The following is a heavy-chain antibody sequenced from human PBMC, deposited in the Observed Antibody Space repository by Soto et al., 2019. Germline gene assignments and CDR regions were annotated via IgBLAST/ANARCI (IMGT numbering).Heavy chain of an antibody. CDR2: IYTSGST. D-gene: IGHD2-2*02. Sequence: SETLSLTCTVSGGSISSYYWSWIRQPAGKGLEWIGRIYTSGSTNYNPSLKSRVTMSVDTSKNQFSLKLSSVTAADTAVYYCAREGYCSGTSCYTGYFDIWGRGTLVTVSS. CDR1: GGSISSYY. J-gene: IGHJ2*01. V-gene: IGHV4-4*07. CDR3: AREGYCSGTSCYTGYFDI.